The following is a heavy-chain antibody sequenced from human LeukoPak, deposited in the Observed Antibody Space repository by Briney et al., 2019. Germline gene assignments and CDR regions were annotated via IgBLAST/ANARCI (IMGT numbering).Heavy chain of an antibody. D-gene: IGHD1-1*01. V-gene: IGHV3-30-3*01. Sequence: GGSLRLSCAASGFTFSSYAMHWVRQAPGKGLEWVAVISYDGSNKYYADSVKGRFTISRDNSKNTLYLQMNSLRAGDTAVYYCARHNPGPVDYWGQGTLVTVSS. CDR3: ARHNPGPVDY. J-gene: IGHJ4*02. CDR1: GFTFSSYA. CDR2: ISYDGSNK.